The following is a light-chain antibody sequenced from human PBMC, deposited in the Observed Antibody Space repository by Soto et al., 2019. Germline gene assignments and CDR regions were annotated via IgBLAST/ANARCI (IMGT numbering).Light chain of an antibody. CDR1: QSIGSW. J-gene: IGKJ1*01. Sequence: IHFTQSPSTHTPSLRDRSTITCRASQSIGSWLAWYQQKSGKVPKLLTYKASTLKSGVPSRFSGSGSGTEFTLTISSLLPDDFATYYCQHYSSYSEAFGPGTQV. V-gene: IGKV1-5*03. CDR3: QHYSSYSEA. CDR2: KAS.